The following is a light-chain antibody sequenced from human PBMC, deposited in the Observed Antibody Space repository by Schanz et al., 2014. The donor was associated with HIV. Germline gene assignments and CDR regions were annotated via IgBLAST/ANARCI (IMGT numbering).Light chain of an antibody. CDR1: SSDVGGSNY. Sequence: QSVLTQPASVSGSPGQSITISCTGTSSDVGGSNYVSWYQQHPGKAPKLMIYEVSKRPSGVPNRFSGSKSGNTASLTVSGLQAEDEADYYCATWDIHLNGPVFGGGTQLTVL. V-gene: IGLV2-14*01. CDR2: EVS. CDR3: ATWDIHLNGPV. J-gene: IGLJ7*01.